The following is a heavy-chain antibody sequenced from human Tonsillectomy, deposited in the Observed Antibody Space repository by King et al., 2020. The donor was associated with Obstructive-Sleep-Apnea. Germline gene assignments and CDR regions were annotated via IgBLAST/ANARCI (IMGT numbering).Heavy chain of an antibody. CDR3: ARGGWYDWRDRNWFDP. CDR2: ISSSSDTM. J-gene: IGHJ5*02. D-gene: IGHD1-1*01. CDR1: GFTFSSYN. Sequence: VQLVESGGGLVQPGGSLRLSCAASGFTFSSYNMNWVRQAPGKGLEWVAYISSSSDTMYYADSVKGRFTISRDNAKNSLYLQMSNLRAEDTGVDYCARGGWYDWRDRNWFDPWGQGTLVTVSS. V-gene: IGHV3-48*04.